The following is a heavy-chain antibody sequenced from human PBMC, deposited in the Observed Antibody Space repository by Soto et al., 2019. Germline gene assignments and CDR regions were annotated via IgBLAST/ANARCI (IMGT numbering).Heavy chain of an antibody. Sequence: GGSLRLSCSASGFSFTDAYMNWVRQAPGRGLEWVGRIKTKTDGGTIDYAAPVKGRFTISRDDSKNTLYLQMNSLKTEDTAVYFCKSATQDGMDVWGQGTAVTVSS. CDR3: KSATQDGMDV. CDR2: IKTKTDGGTI. V-gene: IGHV3-15*07. CDR1: GFSFTDAY. D-gene: IGHD5-12*01. J-gene: IGHJ6*02.